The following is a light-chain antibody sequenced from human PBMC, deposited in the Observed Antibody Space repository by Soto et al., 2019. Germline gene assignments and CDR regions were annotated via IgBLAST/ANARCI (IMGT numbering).Light chain of an antibody. J-gene: IGKJ5*01. CDR2: GAS. CDR3: QQSYSTPHT. Sequence: DIQMTQSPSSLSASVGDRVTITCRASHTISSNLNWYQHKPGKAPNLLIYGASSLQSGVPSRFSGSGSGTDFTLTISSLQPEDFATYYCQQSYSTPHTFGQGTRLEIK. CDR1: HTISSN. V-gene: IGKV1-39*01.